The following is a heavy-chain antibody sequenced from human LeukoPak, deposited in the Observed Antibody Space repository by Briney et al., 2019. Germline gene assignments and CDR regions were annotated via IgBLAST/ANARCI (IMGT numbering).Heavy chain of an antibody. CDR1: GFTFSSYA. V-gene: IGHV3-23*01. J-gene: IGHJ4*02. CDR3: AKDSWAVAANFDY. CDR2: ISGSGGST. D-gene: IGHD6-19*01. Sequence: GGSLRLSCAASGFTFSSYAMSWVRQAPGKGLEWVSAISGSGGSTYYADTVKGRFTISRDNSKNTLYLETNSLRAEDTAVYYCAKDSWAVAANFDYWGQGTLVTISS.